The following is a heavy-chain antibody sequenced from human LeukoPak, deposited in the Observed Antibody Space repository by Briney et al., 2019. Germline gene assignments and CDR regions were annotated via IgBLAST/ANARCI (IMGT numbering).Heavy chain of an antibody. J-gene: IGHJ4*02. D-gene: IGHD3-22*01. CDR1: GGTFNSYA. CDR3: ARAPNFYDSSGYLLSLDY. Sequence: SVKVSCKASGGTFNSYAISWVRQAPGQGLEWMGGIIPIFGTANYAQKFQGRVTITADKSTSTAYMDLTSLRSEDTAVYYCARAPNFYDSSGYLLSLDYWGQGTLVTVSS. V-gene: IGHV1-69*06. CDR2: IIPIFGTA.